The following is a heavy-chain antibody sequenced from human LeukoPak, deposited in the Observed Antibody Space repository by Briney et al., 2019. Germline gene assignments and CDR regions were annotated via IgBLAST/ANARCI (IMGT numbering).Heavy chain of an antibody. Sequence: SLSDAFMASVYTFINLLISWVRQTRGKGLEWMGWISSYNDTPNYAQKLEGRVTLTTDTSTSTAYMNMRSQRSDDTTVYYCARDDSADWGEGTLVT. J-gene: IGHJ4*02. CDR1: VYTFINLL. CDR2: ISSYNDTP. D-gene: IGHD2-21*01. V-gene: IGHV1-18*01. CDR3: ARDDSAD.